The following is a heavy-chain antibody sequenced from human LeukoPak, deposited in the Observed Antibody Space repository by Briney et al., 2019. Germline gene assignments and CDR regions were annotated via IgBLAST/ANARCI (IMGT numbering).Heavy chain of an antibody. CDR3: AREDFRIAVAGTFDY. CDR2: IWYDGSNK. Sequence: HPGRSLRLSCAASGFTVSSYGMHWVRQAPGKGLEWVAVIWYDGSNKYYADCVKGRFTISRDNSKNPLYLQMNSLRAEDTAVYYCAREDFRIAVAGTFDYWGQGTLVTVSS. V-gene: IGHV3-33*01. CDR1: GFTVSSYG. D-gene: IGHD6-19*01. J-gene: IGHJ4*02.